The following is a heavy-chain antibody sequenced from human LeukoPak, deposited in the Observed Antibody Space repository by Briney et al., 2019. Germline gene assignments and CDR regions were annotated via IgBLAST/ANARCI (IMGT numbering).Heavy chain of an antibody. CDR3: ASEAVAGKLDY. D-gene: IGHD6-19*01. J-gene: IGHJ4*02. CDR1: GGTFSSYA. Sequence: GASVKVSCTASGGTFSSYAISWVRQAPGQGLEWMGGIIPIFGTANYAQKFQGRGTITADESTSTAYMELSSLRSEDTAVYYCASEAVAGKLDYWGQGTLVTVSS. CDR2: IIPIFGTA. V-gene: IGHV1-69*13.